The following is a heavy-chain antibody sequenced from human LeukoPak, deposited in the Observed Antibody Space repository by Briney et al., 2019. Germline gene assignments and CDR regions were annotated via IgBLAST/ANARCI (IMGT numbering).Heavy chain of an antibody. D-gene: IGHD6-13*01. CDR1: GGSISSGGYY. CDR3: ARVRGIAAAGTGDFDY. V-gene: IGHV4-31*03. CDR2: IYYSGST. J-gene: IGHJ4*02. Sequence: SQTLSLTCTVSGGSISSGGYYWSWIRQHPGKGLEWIGYIYYSGSTYYNPSLKTRVTISVDTSKNQFSMKLSSVTAADTAVYYCARVRGIAAAGTGDFDYWGQGTLVTVYS.